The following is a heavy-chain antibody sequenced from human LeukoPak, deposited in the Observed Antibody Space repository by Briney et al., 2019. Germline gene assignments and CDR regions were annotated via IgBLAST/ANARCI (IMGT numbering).Heavy chain of an antibody. D-gene: IGHD5-24*01. Sequence: GSLRLSCAASGFTFSSYAMSWVRQPPGKGLEWIGEINHSGSTNYNPSLKSRVTISVDTSKNQFSLKLSSVTAADTAVYYCARGRDGYNFDIWGQGTMVTVSS. CDR1: GFTFSSYA. V-gene: IGHV4-34*01. CDR2: INHSGST. J-gene: IGHJ3*02. CDR3: ARGRDGYNFDI.